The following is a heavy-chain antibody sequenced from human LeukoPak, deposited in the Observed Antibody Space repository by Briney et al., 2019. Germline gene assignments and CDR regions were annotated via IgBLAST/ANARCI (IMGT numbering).Heavy chain of an antibody. CDR2: INHSGST. Sequence: PSETLSLTCAVYGGSFSGYYWSWIRQPPGKGLEWIGEINHSGSTNYNPSLKSRVTISVDTSKNQFSLKLSSVTAADTAVYYCARGVSSSYVGYWGQGTLVTVSS. D-gene: IGHD6-13*01. CDR3: ARGVSSSYVGY. J-gene: IGHJ4*02. V-gene: IGHV4-34*01. CDR1: GGSFSGYY.